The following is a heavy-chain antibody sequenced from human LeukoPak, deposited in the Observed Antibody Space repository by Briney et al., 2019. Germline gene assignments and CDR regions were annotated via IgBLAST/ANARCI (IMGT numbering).Heavy chain of an antibody. CDR3: ARDPGAWFDP. Sequence: GGSLRPSCAASGFTFSSYSMNWVRQAPGKGLEWVSYISSSSSTIYYADSVKGRFTISRDNAKNSLYLQMNSLRAEDTAVYYCARDPGAWFDPWGQGTLVTVSS. J-gene: IGHJ5*02. CDR1: GFTFSSYS. V-gene: IGHV3-48*01. D-gene: IGHD1-26*01. CDR2: ISSSSSTI.